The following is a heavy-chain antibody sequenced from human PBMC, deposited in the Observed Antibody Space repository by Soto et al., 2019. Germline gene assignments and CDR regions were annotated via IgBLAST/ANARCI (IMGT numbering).Heavy chain of an antibody. D-gene: IGHD5-18*01. CDR2: ISYSGIT. Sequence: QVQLQESGPGLVKPSETLSLTCTVSGGSISSYYWSWIRQPPGKGLEWIGYISYSGITNYNPSLTRRVTISVGTSKNQFSLKLSSVTAADTAVYSCARGGGYSYGPGYWGQGTLVTVSS. CDR1: GGSISSYY. CDR3: ARGGGYSYGPGY. J-gene: IGHJ4*02. V-gene: IGHV4-59*01.